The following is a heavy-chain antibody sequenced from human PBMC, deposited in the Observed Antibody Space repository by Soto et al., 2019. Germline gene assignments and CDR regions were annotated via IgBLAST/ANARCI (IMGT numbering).Heavy chain of an antibody. Sequence: GASVKGACKSSGYTFSGVSLHWVRQAPGQGLEWMGWINPKNGDTYYAQKFQGRVTMTRDTSINTVYMELNSLKSDDTAVYYCSKGRWTVGHCSGGSCYDGMDVWGQGTTVTVSS. CDR3: SKGRWTVGHCSGGSCYDGMDV. D-gene: IGHD2-15*01. V-gene: IGHV1-2*02. CDR2: INPKNGDT. J-gene: IGHJ6*02. CDR1: GYTFSGVS.